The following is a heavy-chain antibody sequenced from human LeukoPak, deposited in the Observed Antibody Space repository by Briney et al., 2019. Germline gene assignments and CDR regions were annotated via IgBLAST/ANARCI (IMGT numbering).Heavy chain of an antibody. CDR1: GDSISSSSSY. V-gene: IGHV4-39*01. CDR2: IYYSGST. Sequence: PSETLSLTCSVSGDSISSSSSYWGWIRQPPGKGLEWIGSIYYSGSTYYNTSLKSRVTISVDTSKNQFSLKLSSVTAADTAVYYCARRVGYCSSTSCYDYYFDYWGQGTLVTVSS. CDR3: ARRVGYCSSTSCYDYYFDY. D-gene: IGHD2-2*01. J-gene: IGHJ4*02.